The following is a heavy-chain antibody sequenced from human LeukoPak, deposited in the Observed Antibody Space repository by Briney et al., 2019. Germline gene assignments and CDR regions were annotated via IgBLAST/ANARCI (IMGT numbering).Heavy chain of an antibody. CDR1: GFTFSIYA. V-gene: IGHV3-23*01. Sequence: GGSLRLSCAASGFTFSIYAMSWVRQAPGKGLQWVSSITSRGESTLYVDSAKGRFTITRDNSENTLYLQMHSLRAEDTAVYYCARDRPNYYGSDGHYYRRDGDYWGRGTLVSVSS. CDR3: ARDRPNYYGSDGHYYRRDGDY. J-gene: IGHJ4*02. CDR2: ITSRGEST. D-gene: IGHD3-22*01.